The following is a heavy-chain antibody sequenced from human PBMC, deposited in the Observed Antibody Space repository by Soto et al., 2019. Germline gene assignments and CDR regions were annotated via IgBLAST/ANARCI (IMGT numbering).Heavy chain of an antibody. CDR2: IYWDDDK. D-gene: IGHD3-10*01. J-gene: IGHJ6*03. Sequence: SGPTLVNPTQTLTLTCTFSGFSLSTSGVGVGWIRQPPGKALEWLALIYWDDDKRYSPSLKSRLTITKDTSKNQVVLTMTNMDPVEKATYSCANSPPDGTGYYYMDVWGKGSTVTVSS. CDR1: GFSLSTSGVG. V-gene: IGHV2-5*02. CDR3: ANSPPDGTGYYYMDV.